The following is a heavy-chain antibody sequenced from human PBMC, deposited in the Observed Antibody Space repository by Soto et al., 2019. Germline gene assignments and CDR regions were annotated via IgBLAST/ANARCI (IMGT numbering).Heavy chain of an antibody. CDR3: ARDDSFGYYYEYFDY. V-gene: IGHV3-33*01. D-gene: IGHD3-22*01. CDR2: IWYDGSNK. Sequence: GGSLRLSCAASGFTFSSYGMHWVRQAPGKGLEWVAVIWYDGSNKYYADSVKGRFTISRDNSKNTLYLQMNSLRAEDTAVYYCARDDSFGYYYEYFDYWGQGTLVTVSS. CDR1: GFTFSSYG. J-gene: IGHJ4*02.